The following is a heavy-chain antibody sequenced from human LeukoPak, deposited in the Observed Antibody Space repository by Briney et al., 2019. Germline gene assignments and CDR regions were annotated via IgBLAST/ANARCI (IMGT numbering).Heavy chain of an antibody. CDR2: LSYDEINK. CDR1: GFTFSSYT. CDR3: AREGGYSYGYSDY. J-gene: IGHJ4*02. Sequence: GGSLRLSCAASGFTFSSYTIHWVRQAPGKGLEWVAVLSYDEINKFYADSVKGRFTISRDNSKNTLYLQMNSLRAEDTAVYYCAREGGYSYGYSDYWGQGTLVTVSS. V-gene: IGHV3-30*04. D-gene: IGHD5-18*01.